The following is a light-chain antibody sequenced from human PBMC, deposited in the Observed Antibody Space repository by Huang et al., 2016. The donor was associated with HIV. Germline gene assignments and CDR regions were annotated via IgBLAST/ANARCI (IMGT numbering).Light chain of an antibody. V-gene: IGKV3-11*01. CDR3: HQRAGWRL. J-gene: IGKJ4*02. CDR2: DTT. Sequence: EVVLTQSPSTLSLSPGERATLTCRASQTLGSYLAWYQNKPGQPPRLLIYDTTKRATGSPARFSGSGSGTDFTLTSGSLEPEDFAVYYCHQRAGWRLFGGGTKVEIK. CDR1: QTLGSY.